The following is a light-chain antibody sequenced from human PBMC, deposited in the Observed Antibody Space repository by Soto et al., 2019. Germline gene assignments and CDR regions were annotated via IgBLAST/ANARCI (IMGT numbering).Light chain of an antibody. J-gene: IGKJ5*01. CDR3: QQRNVWPPIT. Sequence: VLTQSPASLSLSPGARATLSCRASQSIHTSLAWYQQKPGQPPRLLVYDSTLRANGVPARFGGSRSGTEFTLTTNNLEPEDFAVYYCQQRNVWPPITFGQGTRLDIK. V-gene: IGKV3-11*01. CDR1: QSIHTS. CDR2: DST.